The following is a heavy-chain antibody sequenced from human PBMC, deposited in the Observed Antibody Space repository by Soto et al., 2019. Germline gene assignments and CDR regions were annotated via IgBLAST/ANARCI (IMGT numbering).Heavy chain of an antibody. D-gene: IGHD2-2*01. V-gene: IGHV4-4*02. CDR3: ATISTGLGYYFDY. CDR2: IYHSGST. CDR1: GGSISSSNW. J-gene: IGHJ4*02. Sequence: LRETLSLTCAVSGGSISSSNWWSWVRQPPGKGLEWIGEIYHSGSTNYNPSLKSRVTISVDKSKNQFSLKLSSVTAADTAVYYCATISTGLGYYFDYWGQGTLVTVPS.